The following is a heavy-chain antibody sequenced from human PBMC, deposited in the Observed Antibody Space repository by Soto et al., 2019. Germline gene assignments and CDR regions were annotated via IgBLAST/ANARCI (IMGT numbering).Heavy chain of an antibody. J-gene: IGHJ3*02. CDR2: IKAYNGNT. CDR3: AIDHPRYYYGSESFYSDAFDI. V-gene: IGHV1-18*01. Sequence: QVQLVQSGAEVKKPGASVKVSCKASGYTYTSYSISWVRQAPGEGLEWMGGIKAYNGNTNYAQKLQGRVTMTTDTSTSTAYMELRSLRSDDTALYYCAIDHPRYYYGSESFYSDAFDIGGQGTMVTVSS. D-gene: IGHD3-10*01. CDR1: GYTYTSYS.